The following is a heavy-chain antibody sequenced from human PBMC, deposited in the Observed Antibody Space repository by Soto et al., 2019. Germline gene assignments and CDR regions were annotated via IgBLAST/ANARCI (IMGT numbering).Heavy chain of an antibody. CDR1: GFIFRSYG. CDR2: IWCDGGNK. CDR3: VREADSGLLWLGTADY. J-gene: IGHJ4*02. V-gene: IGHV3-33*01. Sequence: QVQLAESGGGVAQPGRSLRLSCAASGFIFRSYGMHWVRQAPGKGLEWVAFIWCDGGNKYYADSVKGRFTISRDNSKNTLYLQMDSLRAEDTAVYYCVREADSGLLWLGTADYWGQGTLVTVSS. D-gene: IGHD3-10*01.